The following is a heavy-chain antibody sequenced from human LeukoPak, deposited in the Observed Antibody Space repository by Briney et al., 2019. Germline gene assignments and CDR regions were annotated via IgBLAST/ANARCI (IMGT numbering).Heavy chain of an antibody. D-gene: IGHD2-8*02. CDR3: ARGLEYCTGGVCYGRGSLDY. CDR1: GYTFTGYG. J-gene: IGHJ4*02. CDR2: ISAYNGNT. V-gene: IGHV1-18*01. Sequence: GASVKVSCKASGYTFTGYGISWVRQAPGQGLEWMGWISAYNGNTNYAQKLQGRVTMTTDTSTSTAYMELRSLRSDDTAVYYCARGLEYCTGGVCYGRGSLDYWGQGTLVTVSS.